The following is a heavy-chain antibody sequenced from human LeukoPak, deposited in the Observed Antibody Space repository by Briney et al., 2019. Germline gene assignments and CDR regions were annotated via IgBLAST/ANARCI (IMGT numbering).Heavy chain of an antibody. CDR1: GFTFSSYS. CDR2: ISSSSSYI. J-gene: IGHJ4*02. V-gene: IGHV3-21*01. D-gene: IGHD2-21*01. Sequence: GGSLRLSCAASGFTFSSYSMNWVRQAPGKGLEWVSSISSSSSYIYYADSVKGRFTISRDNAKNSLYLQMNSLRAEDTAVYYCARDPGRHCGGDCYDFDYWGQGTLVTVSS. CDR3: ARDPGRHCGGDCYDFDY.